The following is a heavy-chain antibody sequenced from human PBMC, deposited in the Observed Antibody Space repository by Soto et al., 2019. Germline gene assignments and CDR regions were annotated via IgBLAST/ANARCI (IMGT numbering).Heavy chain of an antibody. CDR3: ARNQVATIVRGVIRGGMDV. Sequence: TGGSLRLSCAASGFTFSSYGMHWVRQAPGKGLEWVAVIWYDGSNKYYADSVKGRFTISRDNSKNTLYLQMNSLRAEDTAVYYCARNQVATIVRGVIRGGMDVWGQATTVTVSS. V-gene: IGHV3-33*08. CDR2: IWYDGSNK. D-gene: IGHD3-10*01. J-gene: IGHJ6*02. CDR1: GFTFSSYG.